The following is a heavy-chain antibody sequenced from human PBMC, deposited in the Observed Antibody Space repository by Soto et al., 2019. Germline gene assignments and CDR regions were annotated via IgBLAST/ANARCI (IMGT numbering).Heavy chain of an antibody. CDR3: ASINWNPRLNMDV. D-gene: IGHD1-1*01. J-gene: IGHJ6*03. V-gene: IGHV3-48*01. CDR2: ISSSSSTI. Sequence: GGSLRLSCAASGFTFSSYSMNWVRQAPGKGLEWVSYISSSSSTIYYADSVKGRFTISRDNAKNSLYLQMNSLRAEDTAVYYCASINWNPRLNMDVWGKGTTVTVSS. CDR1: GFTFSSYS.